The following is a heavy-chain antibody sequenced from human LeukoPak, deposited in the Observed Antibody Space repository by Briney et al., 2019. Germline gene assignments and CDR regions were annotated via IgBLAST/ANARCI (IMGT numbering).Heavy chain of an antibody. D-gene: IGHD3-22*01. V-gene: IGHV1-24*01. CDR3: ALPYDSSGYYDY. J-gene: IGHJ4*02. CDR2: FDPEDGET. CDR1: GYTLTELS. Sequence: LVASVKVSCKVSGYTLTELSMHWVRQAPGKGLEWMGGFDPEDGETIYAQKFQGRVTMTEDTSTDTAYMELSSLRSEDTAVYYCALPYDSSGYYDYWGQGTLVTVSS.